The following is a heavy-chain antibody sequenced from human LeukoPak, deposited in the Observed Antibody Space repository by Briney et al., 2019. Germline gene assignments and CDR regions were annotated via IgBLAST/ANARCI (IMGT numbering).Heavy chain of an antibody. CDR1: GYTFTSYD. Sequence: ASVKVSCKASGYTFTSYDINWVRQATGQGLEWMGWMNPNSGNTGYAQKFQGRVTMTRNTSISTAYMELSSLRSEDTAVYYCARVHDSSGYPENYYAMDVWGQGTTVTVSS. CDR3: ARVHDSSGYPENYYAMDV. J-gene: IGHJ6*02. CDR2: MNPNSGNT. V-gene: IGHV1-8*01. D-gene: IGHD3-22*01.